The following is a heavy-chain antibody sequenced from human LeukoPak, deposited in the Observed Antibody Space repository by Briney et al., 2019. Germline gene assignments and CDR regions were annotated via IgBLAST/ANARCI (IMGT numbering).Heavy chain of an antibody. CDR3: ARVDYYDSSGFGDP. D-gene: IGHD3-22*01. V-gene: IGHV1-69*13. J-gene: IGHJ5*02. CDR1: GGTFSSYA. CDR2: IIPIFGTA. Sequence: SVKVSCKASGGTFSSYAISWVRQAPGQGLEWMGGIIPIFGTANYAQKFQGRVTITADESTSTAYMELRSLRSDDTAVYYCARVDYYDSSGFGDPWGQGTLVTVSS.